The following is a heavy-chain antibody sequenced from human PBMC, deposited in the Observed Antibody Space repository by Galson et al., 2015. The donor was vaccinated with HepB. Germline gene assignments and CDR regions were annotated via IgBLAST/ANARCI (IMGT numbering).Heavy chain of an antibody. V-gene: IGHV4-30-4*01. CDR2: IYYSGST. Sequence: LSLTCTVSGGSISSGDYYWSWIRQPPGKGLEWIGYIYYSGSTYYNPSLKSRVTISVDTSKNQFSLKPSSVTAADTAVYYCARGVDCSSTSCYTRYYYYYYMDVWGKGTTVTVSS. CDR3: ARGVDCSSTSCYTRYYYYYYMDV. CDR1: GGSISSGDYY. D-gene: IGHD2-2*02. J-gene: IGHJ6*03.